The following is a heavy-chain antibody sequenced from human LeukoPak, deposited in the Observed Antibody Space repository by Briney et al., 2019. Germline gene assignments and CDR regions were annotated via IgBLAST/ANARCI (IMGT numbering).Heavy chain of an antibody. J-gene: IGHJ4*02. D-gene: IGHD2-8*02. V-gene: IGHV3-11*04. CDR3: ASSRSGRTDTGYFDY. CDR1: GFTFSDYY. CDR2: ISSSGSTI. Sequence: GGSLRLSCAASGFTFSDYYVSWIRQAPGKGLEWVSYISSSGSTIYYADSVKGRFTISRDNAKNSLYLQMNSLRAEDTAVYYCASSRSGRTDTGYFDYWGQGTLVTVSS.